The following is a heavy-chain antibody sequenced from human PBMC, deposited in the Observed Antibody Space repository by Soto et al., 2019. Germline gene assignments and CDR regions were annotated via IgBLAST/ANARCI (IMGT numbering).Heavy chain of an antibody. CDR1: GYTFTGYY. CDR3: ARGYYDYVWGSYRQRNWFDP. Sequence: ASVKVSCKASGYTFTGYYMHWVRQAPGQGLEWMGWINPNSGGTNYAQKFQGRVTMTRDTSISTAYMELSRLRSYDTAVYYCARGYYDYVWGSYRQRNWFDPWGQGTLVTVSS. V-gene: IGHV1-2*02. D-gene: IGHD3-16*02. J-gene: IGHJ5*02. CDR2: INPNSGGT.